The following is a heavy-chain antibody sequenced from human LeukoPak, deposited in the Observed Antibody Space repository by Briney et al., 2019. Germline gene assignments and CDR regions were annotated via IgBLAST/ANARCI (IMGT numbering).Heavy chain of an antibody. Sequence: TGGSLRLSCAASGFTFSSYSMNWVRQAPGKGLEWVSYISSSSSTIYYADSVKGRFTISRDNSKNTLYLQMDSLRAEDTAVYYCARGPGPWTGGSFHRGLDYWGQGTLVTVSS. J-gene: IGHJ4*02. CDR2: ISSSSSTI. CDR3: ARGPGPWTGGSFHRGLDY. V-gene: IGHV3-48*01. D-gene: IGHD1-26*01. CDR1: GFTFSSYS.